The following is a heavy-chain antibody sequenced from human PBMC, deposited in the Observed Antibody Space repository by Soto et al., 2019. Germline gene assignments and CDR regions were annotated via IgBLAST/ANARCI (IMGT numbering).Heavy chain of an antibody. CDR1: GFTFSDYY. CDR3: ARVHVKIVATNAFDI. Sequence: PGGSLRLSCAASGFTFSDYYMSWIRQAPGKGLEWVSYISSSSSYTNYADSVKGRFTISRDNAKNSLYLQMNSLRAEDTAVYYCARVHVKIVATNAFDIWGQGTMVTVSS. CDR2: ISSSSSYT. V-gene: IGHV3-11*06. J-gene: IGHJ3*02. D-gene: IGHD5-12*01.